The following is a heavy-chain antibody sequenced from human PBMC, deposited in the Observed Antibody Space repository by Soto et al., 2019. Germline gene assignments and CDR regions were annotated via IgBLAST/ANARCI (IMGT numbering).Heavy chain of an antibody. CDR2: INHSGST. V-gene: IGHV4-34*01. CDR1: GGSFSGYY. D-gene: IGHD6-19*01. Sequence: SETLSLTCAVYGGSFSGYYWSWIRQPPGKGLEWIGEINHSGSTNYNPSLKSRVTISVDTSKNQFSLKLSSVTAADTAVYYCARGGIAVADYWGQGTLVTVSS. J-gene: IGHJ4*02. CDR3: ARGGIAVADY.